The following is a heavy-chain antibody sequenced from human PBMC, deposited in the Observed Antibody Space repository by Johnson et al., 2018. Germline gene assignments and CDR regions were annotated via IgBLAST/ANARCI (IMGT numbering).Heavy chain of an antibody. CDR1: GGTFTSYA. D-gene: IGHD1-26*01. Sequence: QVQLVESGAEVKKPGSSXKVSCKASGGTFTSYAFSWVRQAPGQGLEWVGGIIPIFGTADYAQRFKGRVTITADAPTSTAYMELSSLRTEDTAVYYCARDGGVGATGLFDIGGQGTMVTVSS. CDR2: IIPIFGTA. J-gene: IGHJ3*02. CDR3: ARDGGVGATGLFDI. V-gene: IGHV1-69*01.